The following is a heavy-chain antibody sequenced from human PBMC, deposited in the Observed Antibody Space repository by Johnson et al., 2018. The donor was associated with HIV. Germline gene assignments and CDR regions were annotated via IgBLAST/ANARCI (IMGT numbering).Heavy chain of an antibody. CDR3: AKGECRSTNCYWGIDAFDI. J-gene: IGHJ3*02. Sequence: QVQLVQSGGGVVQPGRSLRVSCAASGFSFSSYGMHWVRQAPGKGLEWVAVIWYDGSNKYYADSVKGRFTISRDNSKNMLYLQMNSLRVEDTAVYYCAKGECRSTNCYWGIDAFDIWGQGTVVTVSS. CDR1: GFSFSSYG. CDR2: IWYDGSNK. D-gene: IGHD2-2*01. V-gene: IGHV3-33*06.